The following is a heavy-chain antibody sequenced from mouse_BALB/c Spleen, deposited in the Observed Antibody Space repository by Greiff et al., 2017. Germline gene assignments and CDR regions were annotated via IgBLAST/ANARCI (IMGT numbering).Heavy chain of an antibody. CDR2: ISNGGGST. CDR1: GFTFSSYT. V-gene: IGHV5-12-2*01. D-gene: IGHD2-2*01. CDR3: ARHEGLRRGWYFDV. J-gene: IGHJ1*01. Sequence: EVMLVESGGGLVQPGGSLKLSCAASGFTFSSYTMSWVRQTPEKRLEWVAYISNGGGSTYYPDTVKGRFTISRDNAKNTLYLQMSSLKSEDTAMYYCARHEGLRRGWYFDVWGAGTTVTVSS.